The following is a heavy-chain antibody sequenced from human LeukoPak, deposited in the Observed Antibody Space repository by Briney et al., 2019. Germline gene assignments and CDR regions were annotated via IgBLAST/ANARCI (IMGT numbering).Heavy chain of an antibody. CDR1: GFTFSSYG. J-gene: IGHJ4*02. CDR3: AKDTSPYSVAAAGTSFGY. CDR2: IRYDGSNK. D-gene: IGHD6-13*01. V-gene: IGHV3-30*02. Sequence: GGSLRLSCAASGFTFSSYGMQWVRQAPGKVLEWVAFIRYDGSNKYYADSVKGRFTISRDNSKNTLYLQMNSLGADDTAVYYCAKDTSPYSVAAAGTSFGYWGQGTLVTVSS.